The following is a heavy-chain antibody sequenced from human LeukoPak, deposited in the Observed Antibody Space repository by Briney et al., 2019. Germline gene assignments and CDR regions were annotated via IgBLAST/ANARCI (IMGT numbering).Heavy chain of an antibody. CDR3: AKDQHYDILTGFPAPYGMDV. V-gene: IGHV3-9*01. Sequence: GRSLRLSCAASGFTFDDYAMHWVRQAPGKGLEWVSGISWNSGSIGYADSVKGRFTISRDNAKNSLYLQMNSLRAEDTALYYCAKDQHYDILTGFPAPYGMDVWGQGTTVTVSS. CDR2: ISWNSGSI. CDR1: GFTFDDYA. J-gene: IGHJ6*02. D-gene: IGHD3-9*01.